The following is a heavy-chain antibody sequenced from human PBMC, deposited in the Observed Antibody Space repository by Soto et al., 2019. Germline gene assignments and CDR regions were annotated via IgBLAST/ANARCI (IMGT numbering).Heavy chain of an antibody. V-gene: IGHV2-5*02. Sequence: QITLKESGPTLVKPTQTLTLTCTFSGFSLGTSGVGVGWIRQPPGKALEWLALIYWDDDKRYSPSLKSRLTITNDTSKNQVVLTMTHMDPVDTATYYCAHRYSDSSAYSFDPWGQGTLVTVSS. D-gene: IGHD3-22*01. CDR1: GFSLGTSGVG. J-gene: IGHJ5*02. CDR2: IYWDDDK. CDR3: AHRYSDSSAYSFDP.